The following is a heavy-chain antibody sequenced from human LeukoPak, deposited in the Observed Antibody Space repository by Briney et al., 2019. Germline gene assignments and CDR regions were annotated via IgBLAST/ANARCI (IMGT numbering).Heavy chain of an antibody. D-gene: IGHD2-15*01. J-gene: IGHJ4*02. V-gene: IGHV3-7*01. Sequence: GGPLRLSCAASGFTFSSYWMSWVRQPPGKRLEWVANINQDGSDKYYVESVKGRFTISRDNAKNSLYLQMNSLRAEDTAVYYCARDLSSWLGGPFDYWGQGTLVTVSS. CDR2: INQDGSDK. CDR1: GFTFSSYW. CDR3: ARDLSSWLGGPFDY.